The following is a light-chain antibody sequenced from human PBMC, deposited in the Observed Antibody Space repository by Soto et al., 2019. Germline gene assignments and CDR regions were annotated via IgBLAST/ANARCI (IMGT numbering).Light chain of an antibody. CDR1: RDISSW. CDR3: QQADSPPFT. J-gene: IGKJ3*01. V-gene: IGKV1-12*01. CDR2: GAS. Sequence: DIQMTQSPSSVSASVGDRVTITCRASRDISSWLAWYQQKPGRAPKLLIYGASSLQSGVPSRFSGSGSGTGFTLTISSLHPEDFATYYCQQADSPPFTFGPGTIVEI.